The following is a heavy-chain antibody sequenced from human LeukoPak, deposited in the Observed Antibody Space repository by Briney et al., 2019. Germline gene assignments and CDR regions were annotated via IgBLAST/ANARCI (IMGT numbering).Heavy chain of an antibody. Sequence: GRSLRLSCAASGFTFSSYAMHWVRQAPGKGLEWVAVISYDGSNKYYADSVKGRFPISRDNSKNTLYLQMNSLRAEDTAVYYCARGRSGSTFPHSYYFDYWGQGTLVTVSS. J-gene: IGHJ4*02. CDR2: ISYDGSNK. CDR1: GFTFSSYA. V-gene: IGHV3-30-3*01. CDR3: ARGRSGSTFPHSYYFDY. D-gene: IGHD1-26*01.